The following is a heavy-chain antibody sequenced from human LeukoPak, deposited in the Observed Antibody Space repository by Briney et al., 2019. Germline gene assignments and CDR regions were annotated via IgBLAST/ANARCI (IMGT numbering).Heavy chain of an antibody. V-gene: IGHV1-2*02. Sequence: GASVKVSCKASGYTFTGYYMHWVRQAPGQGLEWMGWINPNSGGTNYAQKFQGRVTMTRDTSISTAYMELSRLRSDDTAVYYCARGSRGYCSSTSCYRDNWFDPWGQGTLVTVSS. J-gene: IGHJ5*02. CDR1: GYTFTGYY. CDR2: INPNSGGT. D-gene: IGHD2-2*02. CDR3: ARGSRGYCSSTSCYRDNWFDP.